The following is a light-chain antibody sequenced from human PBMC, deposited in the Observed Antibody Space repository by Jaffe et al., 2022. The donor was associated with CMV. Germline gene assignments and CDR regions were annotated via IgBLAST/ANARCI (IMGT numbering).Light chain of an antibody. CDR3: QQSDRTLFT. CDR1: QTINTF. CDR2: GAS. V-gene: IGKV1-39*01. J-gene: IGKJ2*01. Sequence: DIQMTQSPPSLSASVGDKVTITCRASQTINTFLNWYQHKPGKAPKLLIYGASTLQSGVPSRFSGSGSGTHFTLTITNLQAEDFATYYCQQSDRTLFTFGQGTKLEIK.